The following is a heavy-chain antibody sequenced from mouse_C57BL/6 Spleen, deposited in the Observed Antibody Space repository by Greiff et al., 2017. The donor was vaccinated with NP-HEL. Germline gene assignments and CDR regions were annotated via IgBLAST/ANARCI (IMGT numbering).Heavy chain of an antibody. J-gene: IGHJ2*01. Sequence: EVKVEESGGGLVQPKGSLKLSCAASGFSFNTYAMNWVRQAPGKGLEWVARIRSKSNNYATYYADSVKDRFTISRDDSESMLYLQMNNLKTEDTVMYYCVRQLNWDVGFDYWGQGTTLTVSS. D-gene: IGHD4-1*01. CDR2: IRSKSNNYAT. CDR1: GFSFNTYA. CDR3: VRQLNWDVGFDY. V-gene: IGHV10-1*01.